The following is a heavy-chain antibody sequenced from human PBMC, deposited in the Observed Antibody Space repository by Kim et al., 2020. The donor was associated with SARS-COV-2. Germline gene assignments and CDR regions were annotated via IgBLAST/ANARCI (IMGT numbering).Heavy chain of an antibody. V-gene: IGHV3-30*09. CDR2: K. J-gene: IGHJ4*02. D-gene: IGHD3-10*01. Sequence: KFYGESMEVLYAITRDNSQNTMYLKMNSLGTDDTAVYYCARAKEGTEDLDYWGQGTLVTVSS. CDR3: ARAKEGTEDLDY.